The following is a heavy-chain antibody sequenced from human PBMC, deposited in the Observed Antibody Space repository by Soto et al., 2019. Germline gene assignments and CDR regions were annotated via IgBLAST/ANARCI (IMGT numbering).Heavy chain of an antibody. Sequence: SETLSLTCTVYGDSVTSVSDYWSWIRQPPGKGLEWIGYIYYSGSADYNPSLGSRVTISIDTSKNQFSLKLTSVTAADTAVYYCARGVGFGYYYYNMDLWGQGTTVTVSS. J-gene: IGHJ6*02. V-gene: IGHV4-61*01. CDR2: IYYSGSA. CDR3: ARGVGFGYYYYNMDL. D-gene: IGHD3-10*01. CDR1: GDSVTSVSDY.